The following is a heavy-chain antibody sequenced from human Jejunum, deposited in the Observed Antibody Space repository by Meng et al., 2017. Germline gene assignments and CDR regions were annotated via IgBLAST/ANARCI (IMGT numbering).Heavy chain of an antibody. V-gene: IGHV3-23*01. CDR1: GFTFRSHA. J-gene: IGHJ4*02. D-gene: IGHD4-17*01. CDR2: ISATSGDK. CDR3: AKYGDPAGYFDY. Sequence: GESLKISCVASGFTFRSHAMSWVRLAPGEGLEWVSTISATSGDKYYADSMKGRVPISSDNSKNTLYLQLNSLRGDDTAVYYCAKYGDPAGYFDYWGQGTLVTVSS.